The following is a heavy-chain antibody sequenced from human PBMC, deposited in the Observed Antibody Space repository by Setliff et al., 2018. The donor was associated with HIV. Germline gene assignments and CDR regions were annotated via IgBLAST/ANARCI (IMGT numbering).Heavy chain of an antibody. CDR2: IYYSGNT. Sequence: IFDDYGMSWIRQHPGKGLEWIGYIYYSGNTYYNPSLKGRLTMSVDTSKNQFSLKLSSVTAADTAVYYCARDRSHYGSGKVTRYYTDVWGKWTTVTVSS. CDR1: IFDDYG. J-gene: IGHJ6*03. CDR3: ARDRSHYGSGKVTRYYTDV. D-gene: IGHD3-10*01. V-gene: IGHV4-31*02.